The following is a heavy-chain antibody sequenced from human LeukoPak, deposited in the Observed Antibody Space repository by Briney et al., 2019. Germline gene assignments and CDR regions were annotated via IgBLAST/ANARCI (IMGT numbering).Heavy chain of an antibody. CDR3: ARAVGATRVLGY. V-gene: IGHV1-2*02. J-gene: IGHJ4*02. Sequence: GASVKVSCKASGYTFADYYMHWVRQAPGQGLEWMGWINPHNGGTSYAQKFQDRVSMTRDKSITTAYMELTRLRSDDTAVYYCARAVGATRVLGYWGQGTLVTVSS. D-gene: IGHD1-26*01. CDR1: GYTFADYY. CDR2: INPHNGGT.